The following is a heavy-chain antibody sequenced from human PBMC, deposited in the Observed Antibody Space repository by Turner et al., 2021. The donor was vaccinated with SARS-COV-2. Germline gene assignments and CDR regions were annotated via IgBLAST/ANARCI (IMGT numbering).Heavy chain of an antibody. Sequence: EVQLVESGGGLVKPGGSLRLSCAASRSTFSSYSMNWVRQAPGKGLEWVSSISSRISYIYYADSVKGRFTISRYNAKNSLYLQMNSLRAEDTAVYYCARGDDFWRGYSSYGMDVWGQGTTVTVSS. V-gene: IGHV3-21*01. CDR2: ISSRISYI. J-gene: IGHJ6*02. CDR3: ARGDDFWRGYSSYGMDV. CDR1: RSTFSSYS. D-gene: IGHD3-3*01.